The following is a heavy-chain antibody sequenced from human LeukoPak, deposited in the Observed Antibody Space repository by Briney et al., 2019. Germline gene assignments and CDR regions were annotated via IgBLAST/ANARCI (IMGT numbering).Heavy chain of an antibody. D-gene: IGHD6-19*01. CDR2: IYYSGST. V-gene: IGHV4-59*08. J-gene: IGHJ4*02. Sequence: SETLSLTCSVSGGSISSYYWSRIRQPPGEGLEWIGYIYYSGSTNYNPSLKSRVTISVETSKNHFSLKLSSVTAADTAVYYCARHGSSGWYPYDYWGQGTLVTVSS. CDR3: ARHGSSGWYPYDY. CDR1: GGSISSYY.